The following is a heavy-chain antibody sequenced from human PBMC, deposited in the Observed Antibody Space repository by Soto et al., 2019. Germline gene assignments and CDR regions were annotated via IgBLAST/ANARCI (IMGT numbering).Heavy chain of an antibody. V-gene: IGHV3-30*18. CDR2: ISYDGSDK. J-gene: IGHJ1*01. CDR3: AKDHILPNPGYFQR. CDR1: GFTFSRYG. D-gene: IGHD2-21*01. Sequence: QVQLVESGGGVVQPGRSLRLSCAASGFTFSRYGMYWVRQAPGKGLESVAVISYDGSDKYYADSVKGRFTISRDNSKNTLYLQMNSLRAEDTAVYYCAKDHILPNPGYFQRWGQGSLVTVSS.